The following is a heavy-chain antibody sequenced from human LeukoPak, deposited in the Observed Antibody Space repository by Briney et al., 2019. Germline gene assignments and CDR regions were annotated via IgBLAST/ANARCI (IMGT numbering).Heavy chain of an antibody. CDR1: GFTFSSYA. J-gene: IGHJ4*02. CDR2: ISGSGGST. Sequence: VGSLRLSCAASGFTFSSYAMSWVRQAPGKGLEWVSAISGSGGSTYYADSVKGRFTISRDNSKNTLYLQMNSLRAEDTAVYYCARGYCSGGSCYELNADFDYWGQGTLVTVSS. CDR3: ARGYCSGGSCYELNADFDY. V-gene: IGHV3-23*01. D-gene: IGHD2-15*01.